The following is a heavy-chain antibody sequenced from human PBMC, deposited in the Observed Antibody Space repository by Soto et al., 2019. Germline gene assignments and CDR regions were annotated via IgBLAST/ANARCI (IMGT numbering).Heavy chain of an antibody. CDR2: ISHDGSKK. J-gene: IGHJ4*02. D-gene: IGHD6-19*01. CDR1: GFTFSNYG. CDR3: AKGAYSSGWYAHS. V-gene: IGHV3-30*18. Sequence: QVPLVESGGGVVQPGRSLRLSCAASGFTFSNYGMHWVRQAPGKGLEWLAVISHDGSKKYNADSVKGRLTISRDNSKNTLYLQMNSLRAEDTAVYYCAKGAYSSGWYAHSWGQGTLVTVSS.